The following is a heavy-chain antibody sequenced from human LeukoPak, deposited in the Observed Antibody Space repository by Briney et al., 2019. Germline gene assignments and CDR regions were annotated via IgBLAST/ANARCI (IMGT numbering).Heavy chain of an antibody. J-gene: IGHJ4*02. CDR3: ARAVGSFDWLPLFDY. Sequence: SETLSLTCTVSGYSIRSGFYWGWIRQPPGQGLEWIGNIYHSGITYYTPSLKSRVTISVDTSKNQFYLKLSSVTAADTAVYYCARAVGSFDWLPLFDYWGQGTLVTVSS. D-gene: IGHD3-9*01. CDR2: IYHSGIT. V-gene: IGHV4-38-2*02. CDR1: GYSIRSGFY.